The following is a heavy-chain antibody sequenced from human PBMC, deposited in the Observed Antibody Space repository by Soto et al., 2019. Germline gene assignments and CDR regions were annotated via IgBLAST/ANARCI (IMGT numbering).Heavy chain of an antibody. J-gene: IGHJ5*02. V-gene: IGHV3-23*01. D-gene: IGHD7-27*01. CDR2: ISGSGGST. Sequence: EVQLLESGGGLVQPGGSLRLSCAASGFTFSSYAMSWVRQAPGKGLEWVSAISGSGGSTYYADSVKGRFTISRDNSKNTLYLQMNSLRAEDTAVYYCASSTGAFSWFDPWGQGTLVTVSS. CDR3: ASSTGAFSWFDP. CDR1: GFTFSSYA.